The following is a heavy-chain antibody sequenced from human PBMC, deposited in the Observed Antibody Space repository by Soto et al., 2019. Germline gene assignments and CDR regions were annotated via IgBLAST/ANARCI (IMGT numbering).Heavy chain of an antibody. CDR2: ISWKSDII. J-gene: IGHJ6*02. V-gene: IGHV3-9*01. D-gene: IGHD2-21*02. CDR3: AKSIGGTANGMAV. Sequence: EVQLVESGGGLVQPGRSLRLSCAASGFTFDDYAMHWVRHAPEKGLEWVSSISWKSDIIGYADSVKGRFTISRDNAKNSLYLQMNSLRAEDTAVYYCAKSIGGTANGMAVWGHGTTVAVAS. CDR1: GFTFDDYA.